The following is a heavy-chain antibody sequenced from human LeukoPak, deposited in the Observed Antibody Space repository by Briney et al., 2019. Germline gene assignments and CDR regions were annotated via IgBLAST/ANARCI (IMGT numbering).Heavy chain of an antibody. CDR1: GYTFTPYG. CDR2: ISTHKGET. J-gene: IGHJ5*01. Sequence: ASVKVSCKTSGYTFTPYGISWLRQAPGQGLEWMGWISTHKGETEYAQKFQGRVTMTREISTSTATMELQRLTSDDTAVYCSRGFGAAYRRRRGPPRYGGGHSFDFPGPGTLVTVSS. CDR3: RGFGAAYRRRRGPPRYGGGHSFDF. D-gene: IGHD1-26*01. V-gene: IGHV1-18*01.